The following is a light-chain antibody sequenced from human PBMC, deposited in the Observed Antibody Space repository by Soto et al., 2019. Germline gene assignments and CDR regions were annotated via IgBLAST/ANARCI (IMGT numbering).Light chain of an antibody. CDR2: GAS. CDR3: QQYNSYSWT. V-gene: IGKV3-15*01. J-gene: IGKJ1*01. CDR1: QSVSTN. Sequence: EIVMTQSPATLSVSPGERATLSCRASQSVSTNLVWYQQKPGQSPRVLIYGASNKATGFPARFSGSGSGTEFTLTISSLQPDDFATYYCQQYNSYSWTFGQGTKVDIK.